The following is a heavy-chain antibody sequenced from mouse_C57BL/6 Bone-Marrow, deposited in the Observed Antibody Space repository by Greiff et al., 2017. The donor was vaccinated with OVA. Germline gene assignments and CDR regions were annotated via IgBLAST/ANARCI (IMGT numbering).Heavy chain of an antibody. V-gene: IGHV1-59*01. D-gene: IGHD1-1*02. CDR3: ARVSWYHSFAY. CDR1: GYTFTSYW. Sequence: QVQLQQPGAELVRPGTSVKLSCKASGYTFTSYWMHWVKQRPGQGLEWIGVIDPSDSYTNYNQKFKGKATLTVDTSSSTAYMQLSSLTSEDSAVYYCARVSWYHSFAYWGQGTLVTVSA. J-gene: IGHJ3*01. CDR2: IDPSDSYT.